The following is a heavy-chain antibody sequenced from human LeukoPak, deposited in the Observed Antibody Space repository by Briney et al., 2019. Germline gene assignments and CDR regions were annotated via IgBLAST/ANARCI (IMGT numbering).Heavy chain of an antibody. CDR2: ISYDGSNK. V-gene: IGHV3-30-3*01. CDR3: ARSGGDYYDSISGLLLYFDY. D-gene: IGHD3-22*01. J-gene: IGHJ4*02. CDR1: GFTFSNYA. Sequence: PGGSLRLSCAASGFTFSNYAMHWVRQAPGKGLEWVAVISYDGSNKYYADSVKGRFTISRDNSENTLYLQMNSLRAEDTAVYYCARSGGDYYDSISGLLLYFDYWGQGTLVTVSS.